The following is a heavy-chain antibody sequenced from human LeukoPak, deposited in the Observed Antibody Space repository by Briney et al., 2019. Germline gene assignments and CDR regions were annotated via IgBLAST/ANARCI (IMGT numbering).Heavy chain of an antibody. D-gene: IGHD6-6*01. CDR1: GYSFTSYW. CDR3: ARRLYSSSSGLGY. J-gene: IGHJ4*02. Sequence: GESLKISCKGSGYSFTSYWMGWVRQMPGRGLEWMGIIYPGDSDTRYSPSFQGQVTISADKSISTAYLQWSSLKASDTAMYYCARRLYSSSSGLGYWGQRTLVTVSS. V-gene: IGHV5-51*01. CDR2: IYPGDSDT.